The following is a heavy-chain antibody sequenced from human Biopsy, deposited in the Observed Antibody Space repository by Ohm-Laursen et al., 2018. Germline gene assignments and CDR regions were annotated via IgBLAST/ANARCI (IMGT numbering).Heavy chain of an antibody. CDR3: GNEVHGRDY. J-gene: IGHJ4*02. D-gene: IGHD2-15*01. CDR2: INQAGTT. Sequence: GTLSLTCPVFGKTFSDYQWSWIRQPPGKGLEWIGQINQAGTTNYNPSLKSRVSISADASKYEFSLRLTSVTAADTAVYLCGNEVHGRDYWGLGAQVTVS. V-gene: IGHV4-34*08. CDR1: GKTFSDYQ.